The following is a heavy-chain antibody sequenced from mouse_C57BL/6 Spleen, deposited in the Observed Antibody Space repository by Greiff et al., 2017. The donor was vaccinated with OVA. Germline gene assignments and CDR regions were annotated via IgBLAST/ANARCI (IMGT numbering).Heavy chain of an antibody. CDR3: ARRGDYYGSNYAMDY. CDR1: GYTFTSYW. CDR2: IDPSDRYT. J-gene: IGHJ4*01. Sequence: QVQLHQPGAELVKPGASVKLSCKASGYTFTSYWMQWVKQRPGQGLEWIGEIDPSDRYTNYNQKFKGKATLTVDTSSSTAYLQLSSLTSEDSAVYYCARRGDYYGSNYAMDYWGQGTSVTVSS. D-gene: IGHD1-1*01. V-gene: IGHV1-50*01.